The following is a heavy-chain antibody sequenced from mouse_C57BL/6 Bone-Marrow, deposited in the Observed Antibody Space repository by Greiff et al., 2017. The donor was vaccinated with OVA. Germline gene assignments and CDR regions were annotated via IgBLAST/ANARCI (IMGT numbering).Heavy chain of an antibody. D-gene: IGHD2-4*01. V-gene: IGHV5-17*01. Sequence: DVKLVESGGGLVKPGGSLKLSCAASGFTFSDYGMHWVRQAPEKGLEWVAYISSGSSTIYYADTVKGRFTISRDNAKNTLFLQMTSLRSEDTAMYYCASGADYDWYFDVWGTGTTVTVSS. CDR3: ASGADYDWYFDV. J-gene: IGHJ1*03. CDR2: ISSGSSTI. CDR1: GFTFSDYG.